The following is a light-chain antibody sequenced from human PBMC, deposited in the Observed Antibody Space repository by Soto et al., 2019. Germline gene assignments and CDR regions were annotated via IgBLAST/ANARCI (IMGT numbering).Light chain of an antibody. J-gene: IGKJ1*01. CDR2: EAS. CDR3: QQYNGYWT. Sequence: DIQMTQSPSTLSASVGDRVTITCRASQSISDSLAWYQQKPGKAPKLLIYEASSLKSGVPTRFSGSSSGTESPLTISSLQPDDLATYYCQQYNGYWTFGQGTKVEIK. CDR1: QSISDS. V-gene: IGKV1-5*03.